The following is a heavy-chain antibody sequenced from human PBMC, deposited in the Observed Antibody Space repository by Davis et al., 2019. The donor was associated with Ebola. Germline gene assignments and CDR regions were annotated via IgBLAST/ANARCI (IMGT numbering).Heavy chain of an antibody. CDR1: GFTFSRYA. V-gene: IGHV3-30*04. CDR2: ISYDGSNK. J-gene: IGHJ6*04. CDR3: AKDLGGGYDHSYYKYYGMDV. Sequence: GGSLRLSCAASGFTFSRYAMHWVRQAPGKGLEWVAVISYDGSNKYYADSVKGRFTISRDNSKNTLNLQMNSLRAEDTAVYYCAKDLGGGYDHSYYKYYGMDVWGKGTTVTVSS. D-gene: IGHD5-12*01.